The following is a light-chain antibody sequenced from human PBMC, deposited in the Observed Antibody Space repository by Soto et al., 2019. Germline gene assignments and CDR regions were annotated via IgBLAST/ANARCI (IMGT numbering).Light chain of an antibody. CDR1: SSDVGGYKF. CDR3: SSYTRSSSVV. CDR2: EVS. J-gene: IGLJ3*02. V-gene: IGLV2-14*01. Sequence: QSALTQPDSVSGSPGQSITISCTGTSSDVGGYKFVSWYQQHPGKAPKLIIYEVSNRPSGVSNRFSGSKSGNAASLTISGLQAEDEADYYCSSYTRSSSVVFGGGTKLTVL.